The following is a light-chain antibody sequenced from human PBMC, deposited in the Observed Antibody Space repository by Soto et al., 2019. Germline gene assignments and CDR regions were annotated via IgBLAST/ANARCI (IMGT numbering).Light chain of an antibody. Sequence: QLVLTQPPSASGTPGQRVTISCSGGNSNIGSNTVIWYQHLPGTAPKLLIYNNNQRPSGVPDRFSGSKSGTSASLAISGRQPEDEDDDYCAAWEDSLNGHAVFGGGTQLTVL. V-gene: IGLV1-44*01. CDR1: NSNIGSNT. J-gene: IGLJ7*01. CDR2: NNN. CDR3: AAWEDSLNGHAV.